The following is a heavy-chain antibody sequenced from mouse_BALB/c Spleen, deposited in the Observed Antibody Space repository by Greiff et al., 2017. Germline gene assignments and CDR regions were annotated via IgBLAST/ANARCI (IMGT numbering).Heavy chain of an antibody. D-gene: IGHD2-3*01. V-gene: IGHV5-12-1*01. CDR2: ISSGGGST. CDR3: ARQDDGYYGYAMDD. J-gene: IGHJ4*01. CDR1: GFAFSSYD. Sequence: EVQLVESGGGLVKPGGSLKLSCAASGFAFSSYDMSWVRQTPEKRLEWVAYISSGGGSTYYPDTVKGRFTISRDNAKNTLYLQMSSLKSEDTAMYYCARQDDGYYGYAMDDWGQGTSVTVSS.